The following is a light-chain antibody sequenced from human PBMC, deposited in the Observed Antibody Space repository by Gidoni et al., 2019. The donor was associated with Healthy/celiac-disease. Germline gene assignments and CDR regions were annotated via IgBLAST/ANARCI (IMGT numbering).Light chain of an antibody. CDR2: AAS. V-gene: IGKV1-8*01. J-gene: IGKJ1*01. CDR3: QQYYSYPWT. CDR1: QCISSY. Sequence: AIRLTHSPSSFSASTGDRVTITCRASQCISSYLAWYQQKPGKAPKLLIYAASTLQSGVPSRFSGSGSGTDFTLTISCLQSEDFATYYCQQYYSYPWTFGQGTKVEIK.